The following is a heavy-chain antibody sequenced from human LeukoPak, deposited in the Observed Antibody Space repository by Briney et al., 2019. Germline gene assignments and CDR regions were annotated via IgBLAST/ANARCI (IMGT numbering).Heavy chain of an antibody. CDR2: ISGSGGST. CDR3: AKDSLVGGWLVGYSFDS. CDR1: GFTFSSYA. J-gene: IGHJ4*02. Sequence: QSGGSLRLSCAASGFTFSSYAMSWVRQAPGKGLEWVSAISGSGGSTYYADSVKGRFTLSRDNSKNTLFLQMNSLRAEDTAVYYCAKDSLVGGWLVGYSFDSWGQGTLVTVSS. V-gene: IGHV3-23*01. D-gene: IGHD6-19*01.